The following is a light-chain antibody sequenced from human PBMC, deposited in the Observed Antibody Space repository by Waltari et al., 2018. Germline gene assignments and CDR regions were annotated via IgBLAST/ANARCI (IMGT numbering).Light chain of an antibody. J-gene: IGKJ1*01. CDR3: QQYGSSPQT. V-gene: IGKV3-20*01. Sequence: EIVLTQSPGTLSLSPGEGAALSCRASQSVTFDYLAWYQQKPGQAPRLLIYGASSRATGIPDRFSGSGSGTDVTLTISRLEPEDFAVYYCQQYGSSPQTFGQGTKVEIK. CDR1: QSVTFDY. CDR2: GAS.